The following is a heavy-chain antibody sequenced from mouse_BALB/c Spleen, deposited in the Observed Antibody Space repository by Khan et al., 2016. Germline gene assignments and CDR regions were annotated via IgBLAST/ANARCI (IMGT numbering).Heavy chain of an antibody. D-gene: IGHD6-1*01. J-gene: IGHJ3*01. CDR1: GFNIKDTY. Sequence: EVKLLESGAELVKPGASVKLSCTASGFNIKDTYIHWVKQRPEQGLEWIGRIDPANGNTKYDPKFQGKATITADTSSNTAYLQLTSLTSEDTAVYYCAGGSLAYWGQGTLVTVSA. CDR3: AGGSLAY. V-gene: IGHV14-3*02. CDR2: IDPANGNT.